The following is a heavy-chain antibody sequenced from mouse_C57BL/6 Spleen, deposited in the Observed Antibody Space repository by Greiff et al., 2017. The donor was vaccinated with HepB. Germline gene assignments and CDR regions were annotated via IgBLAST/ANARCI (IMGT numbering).Heavy chain of an antibody. D-gene: IGHD2-4*01. CDR1: GFSLSTSGMG. CDR3: ARSGADYDGYYYAMDY. Sequence: QVTLKVCGPGILQSSQTLSLTCSFSGFSLSTSGMGVSWIRQPSGKGLEWLAHIYWDDDKRYNPSLKSRLTISKDTSRNQVFLKITSVDTADTATYYCARSGADYDGYYYAMDYWGQGTSVTVSS. V-gene: IGHV8-12*01. CDR2: IYWDDDK. J-gene: IGHJ4*01.